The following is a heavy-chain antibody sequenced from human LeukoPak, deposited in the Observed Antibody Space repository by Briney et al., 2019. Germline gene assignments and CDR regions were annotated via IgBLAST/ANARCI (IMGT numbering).Heavy chain of an antibody. CDR1: GYTFTSYG. V-gene: IGHV1-18*01. D-gene: IGHD3-3*01. CDR3: ARDRDFWSGYASYNWFDP. CDR2: VSXYNGNT. J-gene: IGHJ5*02. Sequence: GASVKVSCKASGYTFTSYGISWVRQAPGQGLEWMGWVSXYNGNTNYAQNLQDRVTMTTDTSTSTAYMELRSLRSDDTAVYYCARDRDFWSGYASYNWFDPWGQGTLVTVSS.